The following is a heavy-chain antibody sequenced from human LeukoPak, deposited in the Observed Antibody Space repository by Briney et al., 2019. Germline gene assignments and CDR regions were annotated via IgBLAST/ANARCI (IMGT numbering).Heavy chain of an antibody. J-gene: IGHJ6*02. D-gene: IGHD3-22*01. Sequence: ASVKVSCKASGYTFTGLYVHWVRQAPGQGLEWMGWMNPNSGNTGYAQKFQGRVTMTRNTSISTAYMELSSLRSEDTAVYYCARGTLTAKTYYYDSSGYPRYGMDVWGQGTTVTVSS. CDR2: MNPNSGNT. V-gene: IGHV1-8*02. CDR3: ARGTLTAKTYYYDSSGYPRYGMDV. CDR1: GYTFTGLY.